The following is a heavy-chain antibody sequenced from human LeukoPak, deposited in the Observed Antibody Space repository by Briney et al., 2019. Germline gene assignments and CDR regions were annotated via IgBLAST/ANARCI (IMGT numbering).Heavy chain of an antibody. D-gene: IGHD3-9*01. Sequence: SETLSLTCAVYGGSFSGYYCSWIRQPPGKGLDWIGEIIHSGSTNYNPSLKSRVTISVDTSKNQFSLKLSSVTAADTAVYYCARGGSAVNVLRYFDWLSMGGAFDIWGQGTMVTVSS. J-gene: IGHJ3*02. CDR2: IIHSGST. CDR3: ARGGSAVNVLRYFDWLSMGGAFDI. CDR1: GGSFSGYY. V-gene: IGHV4-34*01.